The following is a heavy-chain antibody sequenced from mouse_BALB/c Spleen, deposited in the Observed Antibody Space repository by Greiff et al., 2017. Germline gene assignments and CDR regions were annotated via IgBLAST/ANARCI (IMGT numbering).Heavy chain of an antibody. Sequence: DVQLQESGPGLVKPSQSLSLTCTVTGYSITSDYAWNWIRQFPGNKLEWMGYISYSGSTSYNPSLKSRISITRDTSKNQFFLQLNSVTTEDTATYYCARGDSYYYGSSVWFAYWGQGTLVTVSA. CDR1: GYSITSDYA. CDR2: ISYSGST. CDR3: ARGDSYYYGSSVWFAY. J-gene: IGHJ3*01. V-gene: IGHV3-2*02. D-gene: IGHD1-1*01.